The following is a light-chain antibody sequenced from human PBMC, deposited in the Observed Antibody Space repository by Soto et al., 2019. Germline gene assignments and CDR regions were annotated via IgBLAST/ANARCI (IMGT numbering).Light chain of an antibody. V-gene: IGKV1-27*01. CDR1: QGISNY. CDR2: AAS. CDR3: QKYNSAPWT. J-gene: IGKJ1*01. Sequence: DIQMTQSPSSLSASVGDRVTITCRASQGISNYLAWYQQKPGKVPKLLIYAASTLQSGVPSRFSDSGSGTDFTHTISSLQSEDVATYYCQKYNSAPWTFGQGTKVEIK.